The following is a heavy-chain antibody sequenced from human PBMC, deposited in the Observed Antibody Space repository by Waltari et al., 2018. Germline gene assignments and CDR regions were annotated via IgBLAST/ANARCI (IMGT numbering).Heavy chain of an antibody. Sequence: EVQLVESGGGMVKPGGSLKLSGAASGFIFSDYSMNWVRQAPGKGLEWVSSISSGGIYKYYSDSVRGRFTISGDNAKNSLYLRMNSLRAEDTAVYYYARDRCSGGSCFADYWGQGTLVTVSS. CDR2: ISSGGIYK. CDR1: GFIFSDYS. J-gene: IGHJ4*02. CDR3: ARDRCSGGSCFADY. V-gene: IGHV3-21*01. D-gene: IGHD2-15*01.